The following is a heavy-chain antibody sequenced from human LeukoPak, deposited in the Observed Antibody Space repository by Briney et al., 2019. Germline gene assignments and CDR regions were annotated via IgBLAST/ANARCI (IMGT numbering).Heavy chain of an antibody. CDR2: IRYDASNK. CDR1: GFTFSSYG. CDR3: AKKYDSSGYYPGYFDY. Sequence: GGSLRLSCAASGFTFSSYGMHWVRQAPGKGLDWVAFIRYDASNKYYADSVKGRFTISRDNSKNTLYLQMNSLRAEDTAVYYCAKKYDSSGYYPGYFDYWGQGTLVTVSS. D-gene: IGHD3-22*01. J-gene: IGHJ4*02. V-gene: IGHV3-30*02.